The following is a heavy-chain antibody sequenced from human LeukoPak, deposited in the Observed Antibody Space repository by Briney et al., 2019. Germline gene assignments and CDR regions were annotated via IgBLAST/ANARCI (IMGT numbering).Heavy chain of an antibody. CDR2: IKQDGSEQ. CDR3: ARDDYMVRGLPTDY. V-gene: IGHV3-7*01. Sequence: GGSLRLSCAASGFTFRSYWMSWVRQAPGKGLEWVANIKQDGSEQYYVDSVKGRFTLSRDNAKNSLYLQMNSLRAEDTAVYYCARDDYMVRGLPTDYWGQGTLVTVSS. D-gene: IGHD3-10*01. J-gene: IGHJ4*02. CDR1: GFTFRSYW.